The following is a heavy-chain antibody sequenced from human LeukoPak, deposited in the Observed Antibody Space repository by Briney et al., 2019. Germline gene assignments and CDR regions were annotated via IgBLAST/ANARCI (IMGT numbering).Heavy chain of an antibody. J-gene: IGHJ4*02. V-gene: IGHV3-74*01. Sequence: GGSLRLSCAASGFTVSSNYMSWVRQAPGKGLVWVSRINRDGSTTNYADSVKGRFTVSRDNAKNTLNLQMNSLRAEDTAVYYCARDRKSGESSEIDFWGQGTLVTVSS. CDR2: INRDGSTT. CDR3: ARDRKSGESSEIDF. CDR1: GFTVSSNY. D-gene: IGHD3-10*01.